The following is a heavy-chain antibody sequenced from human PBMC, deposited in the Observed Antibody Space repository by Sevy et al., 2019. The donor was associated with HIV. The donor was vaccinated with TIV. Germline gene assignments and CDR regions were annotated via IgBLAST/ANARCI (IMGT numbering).Heavy chain of an antibody. CDR3: ATTKDYYDSSGYPFDY. CDR2: FDPEDGRT. J-gene: IGHJ4*02. CDR1: GYTLTDFS. D-gene: IGHD3-22*01. V-gene: IGHV1-24*01. Sequence: ASVKVSCKLSGYTLTDFSMHWVRQAPGKGLEWVATFDPEDGRTIYAQKFQGRVTMTEDTSTDPAYMELNSLRSDDTAVYYCATTKDYYDSSGYPFDYWGQGTQVTVSS.